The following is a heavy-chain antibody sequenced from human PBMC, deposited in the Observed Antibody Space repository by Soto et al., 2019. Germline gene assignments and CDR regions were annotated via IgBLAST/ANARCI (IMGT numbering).Heavy chain of an antibody. D-gene: IGHD2-15*01. CDR1: GFTFSRYG. Sequence: QVPLVESGGGVVQPGRSLRLSCVASGFTFSRYGMHWVRQAPGKGLEWVAGLWYDGSHEYYADSVKGRFTISRDNSNNTLFRQLTSLRDEGTAVYYCARGGLCSGGGCYGFCDSWGEGTLVTVSS. V-gene: IGHV3-33*01. CDR2: LWYDGSHE. CDR3: ARGGLCSGGGCYGFCDS. J-gene: IGHJ4*02.